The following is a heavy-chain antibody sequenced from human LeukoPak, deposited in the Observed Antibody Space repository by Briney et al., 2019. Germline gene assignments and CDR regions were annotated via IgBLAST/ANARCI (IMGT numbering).Heavy chain of an antibody. Sequence: PSQTLSLTRTVSGGSISSYYWSWIRQPPGKGLEWIGYIYYSGSTNYNPSLKSRVTISVDTSKNQFSLKLSSVTAADTAVYYCARHVDIVARAPPYYYGMDVWGQGTTVTVSS. V-gene: IGHV4-59*08. D-gene: IGHD5-12*01. J-gene: IGHJ6*02. CDR2: IYYSGST. CDR3: ARHVDIVARAPPYYYGMDV. CDR1: GGSISSYY.